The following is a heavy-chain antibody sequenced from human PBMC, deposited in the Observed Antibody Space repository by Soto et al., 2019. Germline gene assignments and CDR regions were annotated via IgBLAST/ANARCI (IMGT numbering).Heavy chain of an antibody. J-gene: IGHJ6*03. Sequence: QVQLVQSGAEVKQPGASVKVSCKASGYTFTNYGFTWVRQAPGQGLGWLGWISTYNGNTKYAQKVQGRLTMTTDTSTSTANMELTSLRSDDTALYYCARTTVTASDYYMDVWGKGSTGTGSS. V-gene: IGHV1-18*01. D-gene: IGHD4-17*01. CDR3: ARTTVTASDYYMDV. CDR2: ISTYNGNT. CDR1: GYTFTNYG.